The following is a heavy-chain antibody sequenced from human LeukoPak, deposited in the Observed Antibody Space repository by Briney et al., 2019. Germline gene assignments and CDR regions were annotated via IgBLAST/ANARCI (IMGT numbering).Heavy chain of an antibody. Sequence: PGGSLRLSCAASGFTFSTYVMHWVRQAPGKGLQWVAVILYDGSNKYYADSVKGRVIISRDNSKNTLYVQMNSLRAEDTAVYYCAKDRQSRGSLGFDYWGQGALVIVSS. V-gene: IGHV3-30*07. D-gene: IGHD3-22*01. CDR2: ILYDGSNK. CDR3: AKDRQSRGSLGFDY. J-gene: IGHJ4*02. CDR1: GFTFSTYV.